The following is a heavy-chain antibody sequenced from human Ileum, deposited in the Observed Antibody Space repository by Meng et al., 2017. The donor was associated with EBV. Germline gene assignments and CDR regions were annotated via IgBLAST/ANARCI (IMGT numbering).Heavy chain of an antibody. D-gene: IGHD1-26*01. J-gene: IGHJ4*02. CDR3: ARGSYYFDS. CDR2: TYYRSKWNT. V-gene: IGHV6-1*01. CDR1: GDSVSSIGVA. Sequence: VQLQQSSPALLKPSKTPPLPCCISGDSVSSIGVAWNWFRQSPSRGLEWLGRTYYRSKWNTDYAVSVSSRITISPDTSKNQFSLQLNSVTPEDTAVYYCARGSYYFDSWGQGTLVTVSS.